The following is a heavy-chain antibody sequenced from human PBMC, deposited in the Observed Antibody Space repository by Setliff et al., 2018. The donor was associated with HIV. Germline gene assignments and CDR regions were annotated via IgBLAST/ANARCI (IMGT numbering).Heavy chain of an antibody. CDR3: AREAYDVLTPHAHIDY. J-gene: IGHJ4*02. V-gene: IGHV3-11*01. CDR1: GFSSRDYTFRDNY. Sequence: GGSLRLSCTVSGFSSRDYTFRDNYMAWIRQAPGEGLEWISFISYNGVTKDYADSVKGRFTISRDNAQKFLYLQMNDLRADDAAVYYCAREAYDVLTPHAHIDYWGQGVLVTVSS. CDR2: ISYNGVTK. D-gene: IGHD3-9*01.